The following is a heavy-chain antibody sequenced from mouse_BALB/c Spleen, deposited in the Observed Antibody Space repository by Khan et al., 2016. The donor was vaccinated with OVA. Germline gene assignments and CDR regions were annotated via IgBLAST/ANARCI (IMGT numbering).Heavy chain of an antibody. CDR3: ERRGLRWEFDY. J-gene: IGHJ2*01. CDR1: GYTFINYW. CDR2: INPSTGYT. V-gene: IGHV1-7*01. D-gene: IGHD1-1*02. Sequence: QVQLQQSGAELAKPGASVKMSCKASGYTFINYWILWIKQRPGQGLEWIGYINPSTGYTEYNQNFKDKATLTADKSSSTAYMQLSSLTSEESTVYYCERRGLRWEFDYWGQGTTLTVSS.